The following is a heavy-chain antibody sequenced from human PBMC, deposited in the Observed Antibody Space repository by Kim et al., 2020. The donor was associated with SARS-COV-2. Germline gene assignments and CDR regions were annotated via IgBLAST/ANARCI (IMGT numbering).Heavy chain of an antibody. CDR3: ARGVTGTTVGYYYYGMDV. CDR2: MNPNSGNT. D-gene: IGHD1-7*01. V-gene: IGHV1-8*01. J-gene: IGHJ6*02. CDR1: GYTFTSYD. Sequence: ASVKVSCKASGYTFTSYDINWVRQATGQGLEWMGWMNPNSGNTGYAQKFQGRVTMTRNTSISTAYMELSRLRSEDTAVYYCARGVTGTTVGYYYYGMDVWGQGTTVAVSS.